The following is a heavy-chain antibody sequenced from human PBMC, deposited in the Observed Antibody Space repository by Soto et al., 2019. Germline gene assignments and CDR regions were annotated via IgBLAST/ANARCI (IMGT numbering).Heavy chain of an antibody. CDR3: VRSSIKPRLLMCPFDY. J-gene: IGHJ4*02. V-gene: IGHV4-39*01. Sequence: SETLCLTCTVSGGSISPKRYYWGCIRQPPGKGLESIANIYYDGNTYYNPSLKSRVTISLDTSKNQFSLRLNSVTAADTAVYFCVRSSIKPRLLMCPFDYRCLGTLVTV. CDR2: IYYDGNT. D-gene: IGHD3-3*01. CDR1: GGSISPKRYY.